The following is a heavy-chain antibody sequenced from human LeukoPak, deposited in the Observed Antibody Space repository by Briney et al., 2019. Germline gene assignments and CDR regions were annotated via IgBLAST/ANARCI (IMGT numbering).Heavy chain of an antibody. CDR2: IRYDGSNE. V-gene: IGHV3-30*02. CDR3: VKGPYYDYIWGTYRYPDDSFDI. J-gene: IGHJ3*02. CDR1: GFMFSSYG. Sequence: PGGSLRLSCVASGFMFSSYGMHWVRQAPGKGLEWVTFIRYDGSNEYYADSVKGRFTISRDNSQDTLSLQMNSLRAEDTAVYYCVKGPYYDYIWGTYRYPDDSFDIWGQGPMVTVSS. D-gene: IGHD3-16*02.